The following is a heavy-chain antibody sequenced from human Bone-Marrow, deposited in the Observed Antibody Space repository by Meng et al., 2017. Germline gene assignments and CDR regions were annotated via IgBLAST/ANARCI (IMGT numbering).Heavy chain of an antibody. Sequence: SVKVSCKASGGTFSSYAISWVRQAPGQGLEWMGGIIPIFGTANYAQKFQGRVTITADESTSTAYMELSSLRSEDTAVYYCARDVECGYCSSTSLNWFDPWGQGTLVTVSS. J-gene: IGHJ5*02. CDR2: IIPIFGTA. D-gene: IGHD2-2*01. V-gene: IGHV1-69*13. CDR3: ARDVECGYCSSTSLNWFDP. CDR1: GGTFSSYA.